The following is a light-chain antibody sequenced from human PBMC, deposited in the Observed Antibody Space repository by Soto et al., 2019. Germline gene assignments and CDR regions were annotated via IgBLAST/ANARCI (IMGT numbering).Light chain of an antibody. J-gene: IGKJ2*01. CDR2: AAS. CDR3: QQSYITPPT. CDR1: QSISSY. V-gene: IGKV1-39*01. Sequence: DIQMTQSPSPLSASVGDRVTITCRASQSISSYLNWYQQKPGKAPKLLIYAASSLQSGVPSRFSGRGSGTDFTLTISSLKPEDFATYYCQQSYITPPTFGQGTKLEIK.